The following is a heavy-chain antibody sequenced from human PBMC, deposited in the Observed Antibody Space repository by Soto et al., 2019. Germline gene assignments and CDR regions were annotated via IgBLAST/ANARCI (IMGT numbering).Heavy chain of an antibody. CDR1: GYSICSSNW. D-gene: IGHD2-2*01. CDR3: ARGGPAAPVAWFDP. CDR2: IFYSGST. Sequence: SETLSLTCAVSGYSICSSNWWGWIRQPPGKGLEWIGYIFYSGSTYYNPSLKSRLTMSVDTSNNQFSLKLSSVTAADTAVYFCARGGPAAPVAWFDPWGRGTLVTVPQ. V-gene: IGHV4-28*03. J-gene: IGHJ5*02.